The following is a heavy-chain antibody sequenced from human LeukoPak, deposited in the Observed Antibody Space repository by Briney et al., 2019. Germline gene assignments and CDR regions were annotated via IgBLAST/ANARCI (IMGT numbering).Heavy chain of an antibody. CDR1: GFTFSDYW. V-gene: IGHV3-74*01. CDR2: INSDGSTT. J-gene: IGHJ3*02. Sequence: GGSLRLSCAASGFTFSDYWMNWVRQTPGKGLVWVSQINSDGSTTVYADSVKGRFTISRDNAKNTLYLQMNSLRAEDTAVYYCAKDETMIVVVIRFGAFDIWGQGTMVTVSS. CDR3: AKDETMIVVVIRFGAFDI. D-gene: IGHD3-22*01.